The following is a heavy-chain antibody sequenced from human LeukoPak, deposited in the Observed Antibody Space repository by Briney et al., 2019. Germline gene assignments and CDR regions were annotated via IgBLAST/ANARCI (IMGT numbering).Heavy chain of an antibody. V-gene: IGHV3-15*01. CDR1: GFTFNNAW. CDR3: ATDKGARDY. CDR2: IKSKSDGGTT. Sequence: VGSLRLSSAASGFTFNNAWMSWVRQAPGKGLEWVGRIKSKSDGGTTDYAAPVKGRFAISRDDSKNTLYLQMNSLTTEDTAVYYCATDKGARDYWGQGTLVTVSS. D-gene: IGHD4/OR15-4a*01. J-gene: IGHJ4*02.